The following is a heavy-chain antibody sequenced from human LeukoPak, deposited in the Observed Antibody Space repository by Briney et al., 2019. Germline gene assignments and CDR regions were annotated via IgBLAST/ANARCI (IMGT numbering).Heavy chain of an antibody. Sequence: ASVKVSCKASGGTFSSYAISWVRQAPGQGLEWMGGIIPIFGTANYAQKFQGRVTITTDESTSTAYMELSSLRSGDTAVYYCARAPYYDFWSDHAFDIWGQGTMVTVSS. CDR1: GGTFSSYA. D-gene: IGHD3-3*01. V-gene: IGHV1-69*05. J-gene: IGHJ3*02. CDR3: ARAPYYDFWSDHAFDI. CDR2: IIPIFGTA.